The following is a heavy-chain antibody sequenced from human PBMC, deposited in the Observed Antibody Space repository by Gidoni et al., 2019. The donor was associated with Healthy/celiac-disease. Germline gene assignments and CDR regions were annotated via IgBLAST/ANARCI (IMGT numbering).Heavy chain of an antibody. CDR1: GGPFSSYT. Sequence: QVQLVQSGAEVKKPGSSVKVSCKASGGPFSSYTISWVRQAPGQGLEWMGRIIPILGIANYAQKFQGRVTITADKSTSTAYMELSSLRSEDTAVYYCARNVQGINYYYYGMDVWGQGTTVTVSS. D-gene: IGHD2-21*01. CDR2: IIPILGIA. V-gene: IGHV1-69*02. CDR3: ARNVQGINYYYYGMDV. J-gene: IGHJ6*02.